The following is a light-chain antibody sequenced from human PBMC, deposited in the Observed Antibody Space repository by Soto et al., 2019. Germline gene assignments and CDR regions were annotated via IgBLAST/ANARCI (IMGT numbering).Light chain of an antibody. CDR1: SSDVGGYNY. CDR3: SSYTSSSTRV. Sequence: QSALTQPASVSGSPGQSITISCTGTSSDVGGYNYVSWYQQHPGKAPKLMIYDVSNRPSGVSNRFSGSKSGNTASLTISGLQAEDEVDYYCSSYTSSSTRVFGTGTKVTV. CDR2: DVS. J-gene: IGLJ1*01. V-gene: IGLV2-14*01.